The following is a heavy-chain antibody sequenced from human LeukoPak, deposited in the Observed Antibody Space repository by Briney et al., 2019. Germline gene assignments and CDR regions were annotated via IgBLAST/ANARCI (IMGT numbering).Heavy chain of an antibody. J-gene: IGHJ4*02. CDR3: AREEYFQDSNGYSYYFHS. V-gene: IGHV4-4*07. D-gene: IGHD3-22*01. Sequence: PSETLSLTCTVSGGSIGWDYWSWIRQSAGKGLGWIGRIYKSGSTNYNPSFRRRVTMSVDTSKNQFSLHVTSVTAADTAVYYCAREEYFQDSNGYSYYFHSWGQGSLVTVSS. CDR1: GGSIGWDY. CDR2: IYKSGST.